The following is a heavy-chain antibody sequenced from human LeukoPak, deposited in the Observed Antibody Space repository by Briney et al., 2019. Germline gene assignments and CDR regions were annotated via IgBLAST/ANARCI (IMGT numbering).Heavy chain of an antibody. D-gene: IGHD1-26*01. CDR3: AGRELLPSMFDY. CDR1: GFTFSSYG. V-gene: IGHV3-30*02. Sequence: GGSLRLSCAASGFTFSSYGMHWVRQAPGKGLEWVAFIRYDGSNKYYADSVKGRFTISRDNSKNTLYLQMNSLRAEDTAVYYCAGRELLPSMFDYWGQGTLVTVSS. CDR2: IRYDGSNK. J-gene: IGHJ4*02.